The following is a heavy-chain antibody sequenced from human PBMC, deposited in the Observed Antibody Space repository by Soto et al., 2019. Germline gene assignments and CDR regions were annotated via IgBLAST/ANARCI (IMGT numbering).Heavy chain of an antibody. CDR1: GGTFSSYT. CDR3: ARENAVRGVIPGGLDY. J-gene: IGHJ4*02. Sequence: QVQLVQSGAEVKKPGSSVKVSCKASGGTFSSYTINWVRQAPGQGLEWMGGIIPILGIANYAQKFQGRVTITADKSTSTAYMELSSLSSDDTAVYYCARENAVRGVIPGGLDYWGQGTLLTVSS. CDR2: IIPILGIA. D-gene: IGHD3-10*01. V-gene: IGHV1-69*08.